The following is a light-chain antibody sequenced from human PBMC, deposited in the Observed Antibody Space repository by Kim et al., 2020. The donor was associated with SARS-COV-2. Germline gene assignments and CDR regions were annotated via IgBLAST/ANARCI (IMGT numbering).Light chain of an antibody. CDR2: GKN. CDR3: NTRDSGGYVV. J-gene: IGLJ2*01. V-gene: IGLV3-19*01. CDR1: SLRTYY. Sequence: VAWGQIVTITGQGDSLRTYYASWYQQMPGQAPRLVIFGKNNRPSGIPDRFSGSNSDDTSSLTITGTQAEDEADYYCNTRDSGGYVVFGGGTQLTVL.